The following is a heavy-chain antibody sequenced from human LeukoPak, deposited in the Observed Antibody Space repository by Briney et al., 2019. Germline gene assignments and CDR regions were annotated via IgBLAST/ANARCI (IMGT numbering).Heavy chain of an antibody. D-gene: IGHD6-13*01. CDR2: INHSGST. J-gene: IGHJ4*02. V-gene: IGHV4-34*01. CDR3: ARDSIAAAGNHLY. CDR1: GGSFSGYY. Sequence: PSETLSLTCAVYGGSFSGYYWSWIRQPPGKGLEWIGEINHSGSTNYNPSLKSRVTISVDTSKNQFSLKLSSVTAADTAVYYCARDSIAAAGNHLYWGQGTLVTVSS.